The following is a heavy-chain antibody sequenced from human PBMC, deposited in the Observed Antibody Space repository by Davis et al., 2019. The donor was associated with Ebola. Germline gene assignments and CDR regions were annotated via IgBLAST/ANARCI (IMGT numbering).Heavy chain of an antibody. J-gene: IGHJ4*02. V-gene: IGHV3-23*01. CDR3: ARLQQLVLDY. CDR2: ISGSGGST. Sequence: GEFLKISCAASGFTFSSYAMSWVRQAPGKGLEWVSAISGSGGSTYYADSVKGRFTISRDNSKNTLYLQMNSLRAEDTAVYYCARLQQLVLDYWGQGTLVTVSS. D-gene: IGHD6-13*01. CDR1: GFTFSSYA.